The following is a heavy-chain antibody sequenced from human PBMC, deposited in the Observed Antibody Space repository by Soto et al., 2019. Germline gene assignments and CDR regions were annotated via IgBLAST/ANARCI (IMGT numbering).Heavy chain of an antibody. CDR3: AREVGTYFDY. Sequence: QVQLVESGGGVVQPGRSLRLSCAASGFTFSIYAMHWVRQAPGKGLEWVAVISYEGSNKYYADSVKGRFTISRDNSKNTLYLQMNSLRAEDTAVYYCAREVGTYFDYWGQGTLVTVSS. D-gene: IGHD2-2*01. CDR1: GFTFSIYA. CDR2: ISYEGSNK. J-gene: IGHJ4*02. V-gene: IGHV3-30-3*01.